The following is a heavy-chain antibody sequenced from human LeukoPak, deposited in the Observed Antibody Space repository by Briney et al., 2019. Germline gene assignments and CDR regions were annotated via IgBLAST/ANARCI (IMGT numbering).Heavy chain of an antibody. D-gene: IGHD5-12*01. V-gene: IGHV4-59*01. CDR1: GGSISSYY. CDR2: IYYSGST. Sequence: SETLSLTCTVSGGSISSYYWSWIRQPPGKGLEWIGYIYYSGSTNYNPSLKSRVTISVDTSKNQFSLKLSSVTAADTAVYYCARDSGYDWIYYGMDVWGQGTTVNVSS. CDR3: ARDSGYDWIYYGMDV. J-gene: IGHJ6*02.